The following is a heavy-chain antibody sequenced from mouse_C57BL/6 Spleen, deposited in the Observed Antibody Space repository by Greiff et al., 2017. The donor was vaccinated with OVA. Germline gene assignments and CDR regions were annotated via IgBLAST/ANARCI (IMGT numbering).Heavy chain of an antibody. CDR3: ARDYDDWYYDV. D-gene: IGHD2-3*01. Sequence: QVQLQQSGAELAKPGASVKLSCKASGYTFTSYWMNWVKQRPGQGLEWIGYINPSSGYTKYNQKFKDKATLTAAKSSITAYMQLSSLSYSDSAVDYCARDYDDWYYDVWGTGTTVSVST. V-gene: IGHV1-7*01. CDR1: GYTFTSYW. J-gene: IGHJ1*03. CDR2: INPSSGYT.